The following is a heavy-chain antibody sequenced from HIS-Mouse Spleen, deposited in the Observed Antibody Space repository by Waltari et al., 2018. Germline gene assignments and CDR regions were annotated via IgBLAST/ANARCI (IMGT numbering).Heavy chain of an antibody. CDR3: TTDPNSGYPDY. D-gene: IGHD5-12*01. V-gene: IGHV3-15*01. J-gene: IGHJ4*02. Sequence: EVQLVESGGGLVKPGGSLRLSCAASGFTFSNAWMSGVRQAPGKGFEWVGRMKSKTDAGTTYYAAPVKGRFTISRDDSKNTLYLQMNSLKTEDTAVYYCTTDPNSGYPDYWGQGTLVTVSS. CDR1: GFTFSNAW. CDR2: MKSKTDAGTT.